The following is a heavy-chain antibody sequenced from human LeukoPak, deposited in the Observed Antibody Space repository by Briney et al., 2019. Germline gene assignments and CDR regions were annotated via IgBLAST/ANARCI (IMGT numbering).Heavy chain of an antibody. V-gene: IGHV3-48*04. J-gene: IGHJ4*02. D-gene: IGHD3-3*01. CDR3: AGDSRAYDFWSAMFGY. CDR1: GFTFSSYS. Sequence: GGSLRLSCAASGFTFSSYSMNWVRQAPGKGLEWVSYISSSSSTIYYADSVKGRFTISRDNAKNSLYLQMNSLRAEDTAVYYCAGDSRAYDFWSAMFGYWGQGTLVTVSS. CDR2: ISSSSSTI.